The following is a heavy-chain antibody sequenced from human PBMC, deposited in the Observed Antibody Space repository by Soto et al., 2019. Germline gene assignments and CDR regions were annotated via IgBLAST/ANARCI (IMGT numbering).Heavy chain of an antibody. CDR3: AKDSPTFNY. CDR2: IGESGSPT. V-gene: IGHV3-23*01. J-gene: IGHJ4*02. Sequence: GGSLRLSCAASGFTFSSYAMKWVRQAPGKGLEWVSLIGESGSPTYYADSVKGRFTISRDNSKNTLYLQMYSLRAEDTAVYYCAKDSPTFNYWGQGTLVTVSS. CDR1: GFTFSSYA.